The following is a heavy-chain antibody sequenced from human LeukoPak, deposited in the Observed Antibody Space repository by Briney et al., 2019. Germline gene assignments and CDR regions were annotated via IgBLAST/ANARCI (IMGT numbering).Heavy chain of an antibody. V-gene: IGHV3-53*04. Sequence: GGSLRLSCAASGFIVSSNYMNWVRQAPGKGLEWVSVIYSGGSTYYADSVKGRFTISRHNSKNTLYLQMNSLRADDTAAYYCARDSSGLSFDYWGQGTLVTVSS. CDR2: IYSGGST. J-gene: IGHJ4*02. D-gene: IGHD6-19*01. CDR1: GFIVSSNY. CDR3: ARDSSGLSFDY.